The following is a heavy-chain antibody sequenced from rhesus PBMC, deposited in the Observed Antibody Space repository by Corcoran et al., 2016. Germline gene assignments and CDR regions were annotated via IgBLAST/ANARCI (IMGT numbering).Heavy chain of an antibody. CDR3: LSVYGSNGPYWYFDI. CDR1: GGSISSSY. Sequence: QLQLQESGPGLVKPSETLSGTCAVSGGSISSSYWSWLRQAPGKGLEWIGYIYGGGSSTNYTPSINSRVTLSVDTSKTEYTRKLGSVTAADTAVYYWLSVYGSNGPYWYFDIWGPGTPITISS. CDR2: IYGGGSST. V-gene: IGHV4-169*01. J-gene: IGHJ2*01. D-gene: IGHD4-29*01.